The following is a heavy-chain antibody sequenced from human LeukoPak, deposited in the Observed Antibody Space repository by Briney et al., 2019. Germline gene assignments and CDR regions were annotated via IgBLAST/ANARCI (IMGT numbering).Heavy chain of an antibody. CDR1: GFTFSNYW. D-gene: IGHD3-22*01. CDR3: ARDRYSSGGLDV. Sequence: GGSLRLSCAASGFTFSNYWMSWVRQAPGKGLEWVANIKRDGSEKYYVDSVKGRFTISRDNAKNSLYLQMNSLRAEDAAVYYCARDRYSSGGLDVWGQGTTVTVSS. J-gene: IGHJ6*02. CDR2: IKRDGSEK. V-gene: IGHV3-7*04.